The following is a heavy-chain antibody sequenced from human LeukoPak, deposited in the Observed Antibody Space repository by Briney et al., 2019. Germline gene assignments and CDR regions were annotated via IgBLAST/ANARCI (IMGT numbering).Heavy chain of an antibody. J-gene: IGHJ4*02. CDR1: GFTFIGHW. V-gene: IGHV3-7*01. CDR2: INQGGSDK. Sequence: PGGSLRLSCAASGFTFIGHWMSWVRQAPGKGLEWVANINQGGSDKYYVDSVKGRFTISRDNANNLLYLQMNSLRGEDTAVYYCASDMTGALEHWGQGTLVSVSS. D-gene: IGHD3-9*01. CDR3: ASDMTGALEH.